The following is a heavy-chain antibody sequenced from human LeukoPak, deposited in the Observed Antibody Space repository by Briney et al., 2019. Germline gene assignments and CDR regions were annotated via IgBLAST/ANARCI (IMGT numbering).Heavy chain of an antibody. CDR3: ARDRHGMDV. CDR1: GGSISSGGYS. J-gene: IGHJ6*02. CDR2: IYHSGST. V-gene: IGHV4-30-2*01. Sequence: PSETLSLTCAVSGGSISSGGYSWSWIRQPPGKGLEWIGYIYHSGSTYYNPSLKSRATISVDRSKNQFSLKLSSVTAADTAVYYCARDRHGMDVWGQGTTVTVSS.